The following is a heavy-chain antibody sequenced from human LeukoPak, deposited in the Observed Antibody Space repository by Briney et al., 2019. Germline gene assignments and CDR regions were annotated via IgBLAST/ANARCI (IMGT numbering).Heavy chain of an antibody. CDR3: ARQSSWRGRYCFDL. J-gene: IGHJ5*02. CDR1: AGLIGSSNYY. V-gene: IGHV4-39*01. Sequence: PSETLSLTCTVSAGLIGSSNYYWSWIRQTPGTGLEWIGSISYNGHTNYNPSLKSRVTISGDTSEDHFSLQVRSVTAADTAVYYCARQSSWRGRYCFDLWGQGIMVIVSS. CDR2: ISYNGHT. D-gene: IGHD3-3*01.